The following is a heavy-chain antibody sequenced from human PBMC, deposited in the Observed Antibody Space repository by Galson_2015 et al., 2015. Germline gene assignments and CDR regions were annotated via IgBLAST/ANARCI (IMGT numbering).Heavy chain of an antibody. Sequence: CAISGDSVSSNSAAWNWIRQSPSRGLEWLGRTYYRSKWYNDYAVSMKSRITINPDTSKNQFSLLLNSVTPEDTAVYYCTKKAVTGRRWCDPWGQGTLVTVSS. V-gene: IGHV6-1*01. CDR2: TYYRSKWYN. D-gene: IGHD1-20*01. CDR3: TKKAVTGRRWCDP. J-gene: IGHJ5*02. CDR1: GDSVSSNSAA.